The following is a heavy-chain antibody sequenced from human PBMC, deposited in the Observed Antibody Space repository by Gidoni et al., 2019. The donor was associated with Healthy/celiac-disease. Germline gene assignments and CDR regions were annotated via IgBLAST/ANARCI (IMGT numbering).Heavy chain of an antibody. D-gene: IGHD6-6*01. CDR1: GYTFTGYY. CDR2: INPNSGGT. Sequence: QVQRVQSGAEVKKPGASVKVSCKASGYTFTGYYMHWVRQAPGQGLEWMGWINPNSGGTNYAQKVQGRVTMTRDTSISTAYMELSRLRSDDTAVYYCARGCSSSSEYYYYGMDVWGQGTTVTVSS. CDR3: ARGCSSSSEYYYYGMDV. J-gene: IGHJ6*02. V-gene: IGHV1-2*02.